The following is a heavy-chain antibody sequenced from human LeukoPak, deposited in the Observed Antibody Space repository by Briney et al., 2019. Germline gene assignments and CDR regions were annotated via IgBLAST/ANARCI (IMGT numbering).Heavy chain of an antibody. J-gene: IGHJ6*03. CDR3: ARNPMTYGDYGGYYYYLDV. CDR1: GFIFNSYL. CDR2: IKHDGSEK. Sequence: GGSLRLSCAASGFIFNSYLMSWVRQAPGKGLEWVANIKHDGSEKNYVPSVRGRFTISRDNAKNSLFLQMDSLRAEDTAVYYCARNPMTYGDYGGYYYYLDVWGNGTTVIVSS. V-gene: IGHV3-7*01. D-gene: IGHD4-17*01.